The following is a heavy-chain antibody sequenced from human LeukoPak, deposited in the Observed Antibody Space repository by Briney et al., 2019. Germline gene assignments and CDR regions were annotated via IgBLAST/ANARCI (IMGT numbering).Heavy chain of an antibody. J-gene: IGHJ6*02. CDR2: ICGSGGST. D-gene: IGHD2-15*01. V-gene: IGHV3-23*01. CDR3: AKIRIGPYYYYGMDV. CDR1: GLTLSSYA. Sequence: GGSLRLSCAASGLTLSSYAMSWVRQAPGKGLEWVSAICGSGGSTYYADSVKGRFTISRDNSKNTLYLQMNSLRAEDTAVYYCAKIRIGPYYYYGMDVWGQGTTVTVSS.